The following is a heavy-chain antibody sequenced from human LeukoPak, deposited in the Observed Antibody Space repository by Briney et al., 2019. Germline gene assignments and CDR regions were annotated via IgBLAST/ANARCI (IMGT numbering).Heavy chain of an antibody. CDR2: VDPRGGST. CDR3: VREYHGGYFDY. CDR1: GYTFATYY. J-gene: IGHJ4*02. D-gene: IGHD2-2*01. V-gene: IGHV1-46*01. Sequence: GASVKVSCTASGYTFATYYMHWVRQAPGQGREGMGMVDPRGGSTSYAQKFQGRVTMTRDTSTSTVNMELSSLRSEDTAVYYCVREYHGGYFDYWGQGTLVTVSS.